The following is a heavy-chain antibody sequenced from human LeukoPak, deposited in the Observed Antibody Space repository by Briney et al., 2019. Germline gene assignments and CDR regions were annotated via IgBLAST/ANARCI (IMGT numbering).Heavy chain of an antibody. J-gene: IGHJ4*02. CDR2: INHSGST. D-gene: IGHD6-19*01. Sequence: SETLSLTCAVYGGSFSGYYWSWTRQPPGKGLEWIGEINHSGSTNYNPSLKSRVTISVDTSKNQFSLKLSSVTAADTAVYYCARATRGGWSTPYYFDYWGQGTLVTVSS. CDR3: ARATRGGWSTPYYFDY. V-gene: IGHV4-34*01. CDR1: GGSFSGYY.